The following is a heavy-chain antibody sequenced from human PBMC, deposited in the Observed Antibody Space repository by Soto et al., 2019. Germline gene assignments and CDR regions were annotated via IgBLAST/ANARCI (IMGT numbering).Heavy chain of an antibody. J-gene: IGHJ6*02. CDR1: VGSISSGGYY. D-gene: IGHD3-9*01. CDR2: IYYSGST. V-gene: IGHV4-31*03. Sequence: SETLSLTCTVSVGSISSGGYYWSWIRQHPGKGLEWIGYIYYSGSTYYNPSLKSRVTISVDTSKNHFSLKLSSMTAADTAVYYCARDWGITIRSYYGMGVWGQGTTVTVSS. CDR3: ARDWGITIRSYYGMGV.